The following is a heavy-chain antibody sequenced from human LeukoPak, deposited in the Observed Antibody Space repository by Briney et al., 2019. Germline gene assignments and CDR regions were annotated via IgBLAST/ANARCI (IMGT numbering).Heavy chain of an antibody. CDR3: AKSRLVDYNYYHMDV. Sequence: PGGSLRLSCAASGFTFSSYGMSWVRQAPGKGLEWVSAISGSGGSTYYADSVKGRFTISRDNSKNTLYLQMNSLRAEDTALYYCAKSRLVDYNYYHMDVWGKGTTVTVSS. J-gene: IGHJ6*03. V-gene: IGHV3-23*01. D-gene: IGHD2-8*02. CDR1: GFTFSSYG. CDR2: ISGSGGST.